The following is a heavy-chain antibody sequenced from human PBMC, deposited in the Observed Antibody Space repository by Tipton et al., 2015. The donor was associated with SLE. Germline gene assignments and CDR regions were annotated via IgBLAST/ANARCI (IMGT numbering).Heavy chain of an antibody. D-gene: IGHD3-10*01. CDR1: GGSFSSYY. Sequence: TLSLTCTVSGGSFSSYYWSWIRQSPGKGLEWIGYIYTSGSTNYNPSLKSRVTIAADTSKNQFSLKLSSVTAADTAVYYCASGGYGSGSHYLGGWFDPWGRGTLVTVSS. V-gene: IGHV4-4*08. CDR2: IYTSGST. J-gene: IGHJ5*02. CDR3: ASGGYGSGSHYLGGWFDP.